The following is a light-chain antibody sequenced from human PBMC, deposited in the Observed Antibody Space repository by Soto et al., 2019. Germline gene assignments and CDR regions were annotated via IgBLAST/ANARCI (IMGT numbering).Light chain of an antibody. V-gene: IGKV3-15*01. J-gene: IGKJ1*01. CDR3: QQYNNWWT. CDR1: QSVSSS. CDR2: GAD. Sequence: EIVMTQSPATLSVSPGERATLSCRASQSVSSSLAWYQQKPGQAPSLLIYGADTRATGIPARFSGGGSETGLTLTSSSLQSEDSEDYYCQQYNNWWTFGQGTKVEIK.